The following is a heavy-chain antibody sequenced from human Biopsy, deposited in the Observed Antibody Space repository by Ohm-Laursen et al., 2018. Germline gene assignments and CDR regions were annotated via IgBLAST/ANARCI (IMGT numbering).Heavy chain of an antibody. J-gene: IGHJ5*02. CDR2: ISASDDSK. V-gene: IGHV3-23*01. Sequence: GSLRLSCAASGFTFTNYAVSWVRQAPGKGLEWVSSISASDDSKYYGDSVKGRFTISRDSSTNTLYLQMNGLRADDTAVYYCATGPVQMVYANLRGEFASWGQGALVTVSS. CDR1: GFTFTNYA. CDR3: ATGPVQMVYANLRGEFAS. D-gene: IGHD2-8*01.